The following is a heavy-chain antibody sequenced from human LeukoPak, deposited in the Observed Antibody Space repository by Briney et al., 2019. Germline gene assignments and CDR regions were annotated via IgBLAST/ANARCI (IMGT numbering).Heavy chain of an antibody. CDR2: IIPIFGTA. Sequence: SVKVSCKASGGTFSSYAISWVRQAPGQGLEWMGRIIPIFGTANYAQKFQGRVTITTDESTSTAYMELISLRSEDTAVYYCASGEYYYDSSGYLPGGYFDYWGQGTLVTVSS. D-gene: IGHD3-22*01. CDR1: GGTFSSYA. J-gene: IGHJ4*02. V-gene: IGHV1-69*05. CDR3: ASGEYYYDSSGYLPGGYFDY.